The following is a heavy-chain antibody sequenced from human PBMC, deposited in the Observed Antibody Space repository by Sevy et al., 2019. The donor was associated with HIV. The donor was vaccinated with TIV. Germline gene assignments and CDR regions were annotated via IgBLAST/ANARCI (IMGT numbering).Heavy chain of an antibody. J-gene: IGHJ4*02. D-gene: IGHD5-12*01. CDR1: GFTFSNYA. CDR2: ISDSAYNT. CDR3: TKDETYTVATSYYFDY. V-gene: IGHV3-23*01. Sequence: GGSLRLSCAASGFTFSNYAMSWVRQAPGKGLEWVSGISDSAYNTYYADSVKGRFTISRDNSKTSLYLQMNSLRAEDRAVYYCTKDETYTVATSYYFDYWGQGTLATVSS.